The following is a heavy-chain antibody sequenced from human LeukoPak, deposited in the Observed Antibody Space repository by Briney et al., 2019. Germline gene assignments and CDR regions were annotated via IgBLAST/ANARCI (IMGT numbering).Heavy chain of an antibody. V-gene: IGHV1-2*02. D-gene: IGHD3-10*01. Sequence: ASVKVSCKASGYTFTGYYMHWVRQAPGQGLEWMGWINPNGGGTGYAQKFQGRVTMTKDTSINTAYMELSRLRSDDTAMYYCARPRIGADYFDYWGQGTLVTISS. CDR1: GYTFTGYY. J-gene: IGHJ4*02. CDR3: ARPRIGADYFDY. CDR2: INPNGGGT.